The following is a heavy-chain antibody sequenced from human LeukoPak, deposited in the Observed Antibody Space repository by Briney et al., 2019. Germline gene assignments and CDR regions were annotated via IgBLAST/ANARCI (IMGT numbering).Heavy chain of an antibody. J-gene: IGHJ5*02. V-gene: IGHV4-39*01. D-gene: IGHD6-19*01. Sequence: SETLSLTCSVSGGSITGSGYYWVWIRQPPGKGLEWIATIYYTGSTYYNPSLKSRVTISVDTSKNQFSLKLSSVTAADTAVYYCARVKIAVAGTVWFDPWGQGTLVTVSS. CDR2: IYYTGST. CDR3: ARVKIAVAGTVWFDP. CDR1: GGSITGSGYY.